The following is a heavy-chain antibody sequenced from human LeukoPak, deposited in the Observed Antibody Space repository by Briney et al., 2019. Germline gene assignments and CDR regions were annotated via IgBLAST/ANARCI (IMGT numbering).Heavy chain of an antibody. V-gene: IGHV3-23*01. CDR2: LSETGETT. J-gene: IGHJ4*02. D-gene: IGHD6-19*01. CDR3: AKQWLVGI. Sequence: GGSLRLSRAASGFTFSDHAMNWVRQAPGKGLEWVSSLSETGETTDYADSVKGRFTISRDNSKNTVYLQMNNLRVDDTAVYYCAKQWLVGIWGQGTLVTVSS. CDR1: GFTFSDHA.